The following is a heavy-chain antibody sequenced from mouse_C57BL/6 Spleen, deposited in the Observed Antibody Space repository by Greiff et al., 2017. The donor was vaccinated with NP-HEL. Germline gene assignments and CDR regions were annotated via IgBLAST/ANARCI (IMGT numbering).Heavy chain of an antibody. CDR3: ARHSNFYFDY. CDR1: GFTFSSYG. J-gene: IGHJ2*01. D-gene: IGHD2-5*01. Sequence: EVKLMESGGDLVKPGGSLKLSCAASGFTFSSYGMSWVRQTPDKRLEWVATISSGGSYTYYPDSVKVRFTISRDNAKNTLYLQMSSLKSEDTAMYYCARHSNFYFDYWGQGTTLTVSS. CDR2: ISSGGSYT. V-gene: IGHV5-6*01.